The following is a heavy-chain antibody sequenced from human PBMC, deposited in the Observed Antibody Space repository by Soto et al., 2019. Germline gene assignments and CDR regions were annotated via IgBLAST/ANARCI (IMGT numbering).Heavy chain of an antibody. CDR2: IIPIFGTA. D-gene: IGHD2-15*01. CDR3: ARERYCSGGSCYSVADY. Sequence: SVKVSCKASGGTFSSYAISWVRQAPGQGLEWMGGIIPIFGTANYAQKFQGRVTITADESASTAYMELSSLRSEDTAVYYCARERYCSGGSCYSVADYWGQGTLVTSPQ. CDR1: GGTFSSYA. J-gene: IGHJ4*02. V-gene: IGHV1-69*13.